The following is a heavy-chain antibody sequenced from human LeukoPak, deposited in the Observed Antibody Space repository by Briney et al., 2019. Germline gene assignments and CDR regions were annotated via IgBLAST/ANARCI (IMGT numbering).Heavy chain of an antibody. CDR3: TRADPAPHYYDSSGYYYPDY. Sequence: PGGSLRLSCTASGFTFGDYAMSWVRQAPGKGLEWVGFIRSKAYGGTTEYAASVKGRFTISRDDSKSIAYLQMNSLETEDTAVYYCTRADPAPHYYDSSGYYYPDYWGQGTLVTVSS. D-gene: IGHD3-22*01. V-gene: IGHV3-49*04. CDR1: GFTFGDYA. CDR2: IRSKAYGGTT. J-gene: IGHJ4*02.